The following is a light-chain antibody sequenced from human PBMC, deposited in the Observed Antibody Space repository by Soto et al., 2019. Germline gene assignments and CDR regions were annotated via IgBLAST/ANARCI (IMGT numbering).Light chain of an antibody. V-gene: IGLV2-23*02. CDR3: CSYAGSSTVV. J-gene: IGLJ2*01. Sequence: QSALTQPASVSGSPGQSITISCTGTSSDVGSYNLVSWYQQHPGKAPKLMIYEVSKRPSGVSNRFSGSKSGNTASLTFSGLQAEDEADYYCCSYAGSSTVVFGGGTQLTVL. CDR1: SSDVGSYNL. CDR2: EVS.